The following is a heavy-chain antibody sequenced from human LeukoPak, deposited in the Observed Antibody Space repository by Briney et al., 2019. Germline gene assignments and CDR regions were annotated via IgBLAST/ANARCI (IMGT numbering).Heavy chain of an antibody. CDR3: ARTKAQNPFRRGWANWFDP. D-gene: IGHD6-19*01. V-gene: IGHV4-39*01. CDR1: GGSISSSRYY. J-gene: IGHJ5*02. Sequence: SETLSLTCTVSGGSISSSRYYWGWLRQPPGQGLEWLGSIYYSGSTYYNPSLKSRVTISVDTSKNQFSLKLSSVTAADTAVYYCARTKAQNPFRRGWANWFDPWGQGTLVTVSS. CDR2: IYYSGST.